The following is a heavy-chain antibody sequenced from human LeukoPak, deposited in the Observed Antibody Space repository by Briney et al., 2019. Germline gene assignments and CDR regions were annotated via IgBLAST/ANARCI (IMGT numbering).Heavy chain of an antibody. CDR3: ARDSDCSGGSCYPDY. Sequence: ASVKVSCKVSGYTLTELFMHWVRQARGKGLEWMGGFDPEDGETIYAQKFQGRVTMTRDMSTSTVYMELSSLRSEDTAVYYCARDSDCSGGSCYPDYWGQGTLVTVSS. CDR2: FDPEDGET. D-gene: IGHD2-15*01. CDR1: GYTLTELF. V-gene: IGHV1-24*01. J-gene: IGHJ4*02.